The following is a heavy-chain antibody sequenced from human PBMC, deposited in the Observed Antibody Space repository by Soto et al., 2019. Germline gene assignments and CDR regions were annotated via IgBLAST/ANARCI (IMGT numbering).Heavy chain of an antibody. V-gene: IGHV6-1*01. CDR2: TYYRSKWYN. J-gene: IGHJ6*02. Sequence: SQTLSLTCAISGDSVSSNSAAWNWIRQSPSRGLEWLGRTYYRSKWYNDYAVSVKSRITINPDTSKNQFSLQLNSVTPEDTAVYYCAGTVAGTGNYYYYGMDVWGQGTTVTVSS. CDR1: GDSVSSNSAA. CDR3: AGTVAGTGNYYYYGMDV. D-gene: IGHD6-19*01.